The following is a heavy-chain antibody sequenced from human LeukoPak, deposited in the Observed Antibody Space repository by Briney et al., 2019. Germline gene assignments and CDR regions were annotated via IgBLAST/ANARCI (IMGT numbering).Heavy chain of an antibody. CDR2: IITDVGVT. J-gene: IGHJ3*02. CDR3: VRGGDAFDI. CDR1: GLTPSSYW. Sequence: RGSLRLSCAPSGLTPSSYWTYWVSHGQGEGLGWDSPIITDVGVTSYTDSVKGPLSTSTDTATNTPCLQTSRVRAKETAVSYCVRGGDAFDIWGQGTMVTVSS. V-gene: IGHV3-74*01.